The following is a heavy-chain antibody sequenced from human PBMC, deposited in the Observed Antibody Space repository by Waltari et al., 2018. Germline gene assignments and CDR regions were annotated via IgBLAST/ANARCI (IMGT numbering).Heavy chain of an antibody. D-gene: IGHD2-15*01. J-gene: IGHJ4*02. CDR2: INPNSGGT. V-gene: IGHV1-2*02. CDR1: GYTFTGYY. CDR3: ARGLGYCSGGSCYPLDY. Sequence: QVQLVQSGAEVKKPGASVKVSCKASGYTFTGYYMQWVRPAPGKGLEWMGWINPNSGGTNYAQKFQGRVTMTRDTSISTAYMELSRLRSDDTAVYYCARGLGYCSGGSCYPLDYWGQGTLVTVSS.